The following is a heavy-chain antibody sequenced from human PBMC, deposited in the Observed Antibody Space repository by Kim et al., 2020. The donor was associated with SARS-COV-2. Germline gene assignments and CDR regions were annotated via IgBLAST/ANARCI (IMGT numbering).Heavy chain of an antibody. CDR3: ARDPSPDYYDSSAMGY. J-gene: IGHJ4*02. CDR1: GGTFSSYA. Sequence: SVKVSCKASGGTFSSYAISWVRQAPGQGLEWMGGIIPIFGTANYAQKFQGRVTITADESTSTAYMELSSLRSEDTAVYYCARDPSPDYYDSSAMGYWGQGTLVIVSS. CDR2: IIPIFGTA. V-gene: IGHV1-69*13. D-gene: IGHD3-22*01.